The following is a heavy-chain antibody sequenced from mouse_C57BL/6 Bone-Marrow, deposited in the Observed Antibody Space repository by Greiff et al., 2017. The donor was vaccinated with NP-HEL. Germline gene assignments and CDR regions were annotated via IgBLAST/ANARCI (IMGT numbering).Heavy chain of an antibody. CDR2: IDPENGDT. V-gene: IGHV14-4*01. J-gene: IGHJ2*01. Sequence: LVESGAELVRPGASVKLSCTASGFNIKDDYMHWVKQRPEQGLEWIGWIDPENGDTEYASKFQGKATITADTSSNTAYLQLSSLTSEDTAVYYCTTLGDFDYWGQGTTLTVSS. CDR1: GFNIKDDY. CDR3: TTLGDFDY. D-gene: IGHD4-1*01.